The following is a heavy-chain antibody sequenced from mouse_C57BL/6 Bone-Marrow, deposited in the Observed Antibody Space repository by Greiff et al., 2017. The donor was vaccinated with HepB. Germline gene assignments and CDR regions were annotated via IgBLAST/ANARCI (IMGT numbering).Heavy chain of an antibody. CDR1: GFTFSDYG. D-gene: IGHD1-1*01. J-gene: IGHJ4*01. CDR3: ARQGITTVVATPYAMDY. Sequence: EVKLVESGGGLVQPGGSLKLSCAASGFTFSDYGMAWVRQAPRKGPEWVAFISNLAYSIYYADTVTGRFTISRENAKNTLYLEMSSLRSEDTAMYYCARQGITTVVATPYAMDYWGQGTSVTVSS. V-gene: IGHV5-15*01. CDR2: ISNLAYSI.